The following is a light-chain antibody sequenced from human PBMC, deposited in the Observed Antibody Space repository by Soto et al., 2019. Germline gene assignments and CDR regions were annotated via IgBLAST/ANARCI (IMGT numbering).Light chain of an antibody. CDR3: QVWDRGSDHYV. J-gene: IGLJ1*01. Sequence: SYDLTQPPSVSVAPGQAARIACGGNNIGSKSVHWYQQMPGQAPVMVVYDDSDRPSGIPERFSGSNSGDTATLTISGVEPGDEADYYCQVWDRGSDHYVFGSGTKVTVL. CDR2: DDS. V-gene: IGLV3-21*02. CDR1: NIGSKS.